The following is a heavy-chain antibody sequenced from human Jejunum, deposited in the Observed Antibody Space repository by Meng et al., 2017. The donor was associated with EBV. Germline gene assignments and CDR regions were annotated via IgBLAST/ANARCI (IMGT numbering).Heavy chain of an antibody. CDR3: ASRPGFNIGPFDY. CDR1: GYTFTNYP. Sequence: QVQLLQSGAAVKKPGASVKLSCKASGYTFTNYPIHWVRQAHGQRPEWMGCINPGNGETEFSQKFQGRVTITRDTSATTAYMELTSLRSEDTAVYYCASRPGFNIGPFDYWGQGTLVTVSS. J-gene: IGHJ4*02. CDR2: INPGNGET. V-gene: IGHV1-3*01. D-gene: IGHD3/OR15-3a*01.